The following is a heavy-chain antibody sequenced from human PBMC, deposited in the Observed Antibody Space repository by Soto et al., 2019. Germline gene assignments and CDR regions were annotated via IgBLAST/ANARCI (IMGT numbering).Heavy chain of an antibody. D-gene: IGHD2-8*01. J-gene: IGHJ4*02. Sequence: PGGSLRLSCAASGFTFETYVMTWVRQTPGQGLEWVSAIDVGGSGTYYAGSVKGRFTISRDNLENTLFLQMENLRVEDTAVYYCAKGVSGVNWFAEYWGQGILVTVSS. CDR2: IDVGGSGT. V-gene: IGHV3-23*01. CDR1: GFTFETYV. CDR3: AKGVSGVNWFAEY.